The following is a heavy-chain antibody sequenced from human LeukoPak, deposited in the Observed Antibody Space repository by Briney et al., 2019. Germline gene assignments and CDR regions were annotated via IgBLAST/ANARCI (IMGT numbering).Heavy chain of an antibody. CDR1: GDSVSSNSAA. V-gene: IGHV6-1*01. CDR3: ARVYYGSGSLINEGYDY. Sequence: SQTLSLTCAISGDSVSSNSAAWNWIRQSPSRGLEWLGRTYYRSKWYNDYAVSVKSRITINPDTSKNQFSLQLNSVTPEDTAVYYCARVYYGSGSLINEGYDYWGQGTLVTVSS. J-gene: IGHJ4*02. D-gene: IGHD3-10*01. CDR2: TYYRSKWYN.